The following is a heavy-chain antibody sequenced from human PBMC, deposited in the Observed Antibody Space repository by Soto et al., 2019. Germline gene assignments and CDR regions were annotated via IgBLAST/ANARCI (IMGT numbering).Heavy chain of an antibody. V-gene: IGHV1-69*13. J-gene: IGHJ4*02. CDR3: ARDQYYYDSSGSKLFDY. D-gene: IGHD3-22*01. CDR2: IIPIFGTA. Sequence: SVKVSCKASGGTFSSYAISWVRQAPGQGLEWMGGIIPIFGTANYAQKFQGRVTITADESTSTAYMELSSLRSEDTAVYYCARDQYYYDSSGSKLFDYWGQGTLVTVSS. CDR1: GGTFSSYA.